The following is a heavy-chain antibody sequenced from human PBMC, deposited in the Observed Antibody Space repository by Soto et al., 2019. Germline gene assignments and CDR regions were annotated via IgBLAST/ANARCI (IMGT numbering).Heavy chain of an antibody. D-gene: IGHD6-19*01. V-gene: IGHV4-4*02. CDR3: AGRGYSSGLHEYFQH. J-gene: IGHJ1*01. CDR1: GGSISSSNW. CDR2: IYHSGST. Sequence: PSETLSLTCAVSGGSISSSNWWSWVRQPPGKGLEWIGEIYHSGSTNYNPSLKSRVTISVDKSKYQFSLKLSSVTAADTAVYYCAGRGYSSGLHEYFQHWGQGTRVTVSS.